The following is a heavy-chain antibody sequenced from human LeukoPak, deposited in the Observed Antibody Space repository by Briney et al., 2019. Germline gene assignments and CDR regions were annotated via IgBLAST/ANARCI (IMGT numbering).Heavy chain of an antibody. J-gene: IGHJ5*02. CDR2: IIPIFGTA. V-gene: IGHV1-69*13. Sequence: SVKVSCKASGGTFSSYAISWVRQAPGQGLEWMGGIIPIFGTANYAQKFQGRVTITADESTSTAYMELSSLRSEDTAVYYCARDTVAAASWFDPWGQGTLVTVSS. CDR1: GGTFSSYA. D-gene: IGHD6-13*01. CDR3: ARDTVAAASWFDP.